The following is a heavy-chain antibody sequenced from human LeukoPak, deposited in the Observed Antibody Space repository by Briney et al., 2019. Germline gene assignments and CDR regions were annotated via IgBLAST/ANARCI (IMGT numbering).Heavy chain of an antibody. V-gene: IGHV3-23*01. CDR2: ISGSGGST. J-gene: IGHJ6*03. CDR1: GFTFSSYA. CDR3: AKDGSTYYDFWSGYRGSYYYMDV. D-gene: IGHD3-3*01. Sequence: GGSLRLSCAASGFTFSSYAMSWVRQAPGKGLEWVSAISGSGGSTYYADSVKGRFTISRDNSKNTLYLQMNSLRAEDTAVYYCAKDGSTYYDFWSGYRGSYYYMDVWGKGTTVTVSS.